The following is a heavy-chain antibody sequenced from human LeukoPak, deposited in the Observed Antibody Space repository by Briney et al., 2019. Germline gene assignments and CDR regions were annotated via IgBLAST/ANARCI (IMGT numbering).Heavy chain of an antibody. D-gene: IGHD5-24*01. CDR2: IKQDGSKK. CDR1: GFPFSSYW. CDR3: TRVGYIDEGIDY. Sequence: LRLSXVASGFPFSSYWMTWVRQAPGKGLEWVANIKQDGSKKSYVDSVKGRFTISRDNAKNSLYLQMNSLRAEDTAIYYCTRVGYIDEGIDYWGQGTLVTVSS. J-gene: IGHJ4*02. V-gene: IGHV3-7*04.